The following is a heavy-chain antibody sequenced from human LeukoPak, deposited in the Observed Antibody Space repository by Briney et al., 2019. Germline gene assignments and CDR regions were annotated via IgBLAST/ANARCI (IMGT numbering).Heavy chain of an antibody. CDR1: GFTFSSYW. CDR3: ARGRDYYDSSGYYPLDY. V-gene: IGHV3-7*01. J-gene: IGHJ4*02. Sequence: GGSLRLSCAASGFTFSSYWMSWVRQAPGKGLEWVANIKQDGSEKYYVDSVKGRFTISRDNAKNSLYLQMNSLRAEDTAVYYCARGRDYYDSSGYYPLDYWGQGTLVTVSS. D-gene: IGHD3-22*01. CDR2: IKQDGSEK.